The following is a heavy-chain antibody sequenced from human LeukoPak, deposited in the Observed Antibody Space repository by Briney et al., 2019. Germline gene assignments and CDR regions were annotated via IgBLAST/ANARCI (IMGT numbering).Heavy chain of an antibody. CDR2: IYYSGST. CDR1: GGSISSGGYY. D-gene: IGHD3-22*01. Sequence: PSETLSLTCTVSGGSISSGGYYWRWIRQHPGKGLVWIAYIYYSGSTYYNPSLKSLVTISVDTSKNQFSLKLSSVTAADTAVYYCARSIYDSSGYWQVGGNWFDPWGQGTLVTVSS. J-gene: IGHJ5*02. V-gene: IGHV4-31*01. CDR3: ARSIYDSSGYWQVGGNWFDP.